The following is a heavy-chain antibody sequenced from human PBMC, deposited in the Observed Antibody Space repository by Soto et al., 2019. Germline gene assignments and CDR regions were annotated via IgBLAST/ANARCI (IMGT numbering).Heavy chain of an antibody. J-gene: IGHJ3*02. D-gene: IGHD1-26*01. V-gene: IGHV3-23*01. Sequence: GGSLRLSCAASGFTFSSYAMSWVRQAPGKGLEWVSAISGSGGSTYYADSVKGRFTISRDNSKNTLYLQMNSLRAEDTAVYYCAKDRRSSGIIIPRSHAFDIWGQGTMVTVSS. CDR1: GFTFSSYA. CDR2: ISGSGGST. CDR3: AKDRRSSGIIIPRSHAFDI.